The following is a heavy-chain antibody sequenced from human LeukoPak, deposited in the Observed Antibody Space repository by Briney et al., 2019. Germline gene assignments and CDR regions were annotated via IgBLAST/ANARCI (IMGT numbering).Heavy chain of an antibody. CDR1: GYTLTELS. CDR2: ISAYNGNT. J-gene: IGHJ3*02. D-gene: IGHD6-19*01. V-gene: IGHV1-18*01. CDR3: ARGPQENLAWLTAFSAFDI. Sequence: ASVKVSCKVSGYTLTELSMHWVRQAPGKGLEWMGWISAYNGNTNYAQKVQGRVTMTTDTSTSTAYMELRSLRSGDTAVYYCARGPQENLAWLTAFSAFDIWGQGTMVTVSS.